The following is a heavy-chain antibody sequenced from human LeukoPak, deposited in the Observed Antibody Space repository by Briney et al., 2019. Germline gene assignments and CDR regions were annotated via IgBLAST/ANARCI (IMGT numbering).Heavy chain of an antibody. CDR2: IYSGDNS. CDR1: GFTFSSYW. J-gene: IGHJ3*02. CDR3: ARDTGSGYCSGGNCRAAFDI. V-gene: IGHV3-53*01. Sequence: GGSLRLSCAASGFTFSSYWMSWVRQVPGKGLEWVSVIYSGDNSYYADSVKGRFTISRDNSKNTLLLQMNSLRVEDTAVYFCARDTGSGYCSGGNCRAAFDIWGQGTMVTVSS. D-gene: IGHD2-15*01.